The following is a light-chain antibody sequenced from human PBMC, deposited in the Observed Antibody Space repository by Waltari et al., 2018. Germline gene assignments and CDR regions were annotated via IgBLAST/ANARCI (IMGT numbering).Light chain of an antibody. CDR3: QSPDTSGTYL. CDR1: TLPSKY. J-gene: IGLJ3*02. Sequence: SSELTQPPSVSVSPAQPARITCSGATLPSKYPSWYQQKPGQAPVLGIYKDNERPSGIPERFSGSISGTVVTLVISGVQAEDEADYYCQSPDTSGTYLFGGGTKLTVL. CDR2: KDN. V-gene: IGLV3-25*03.